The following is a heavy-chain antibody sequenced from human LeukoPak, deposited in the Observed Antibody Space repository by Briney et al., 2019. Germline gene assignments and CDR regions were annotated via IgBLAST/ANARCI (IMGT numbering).Heavy chain of an antibody. J-gene: IGHJ4*02. Sequence: GGSLRLSCVASGFTFSSYEMNWVRQAPGKGLEWVSYISSSGSTMYYADSVKGRFTISRDNAKNSLYLQMNSLRAEDTAVYYCARRAGGYSHPYDYWGQGILVTVSS. V-gene: IGHV3-48*03. D-gene: IGHD4-23*01. CDR2: ISSSGSTM. CDR3: ARRAGGYSHPYDY. CDR1: GFTFSSYE.